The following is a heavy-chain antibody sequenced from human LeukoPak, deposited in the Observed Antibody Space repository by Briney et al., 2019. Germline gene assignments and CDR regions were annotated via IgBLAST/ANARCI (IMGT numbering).Heavy chain of an antibody. CDR1: GFTFGSYE. CDR3: AREDGYSDSSEFDY. Sequence: GGSLRLSCAASGFTFGSYEMNWVRQAPGKGLEWVSYISSSGSTIYYADSVKGRFTISRDNAKNSLDLHLNSLRAEDTAVYYCAREDGYSDSSEFDYWGQGTLVLVSS. J-gene: IGHJ4*02. V-gene: IGHV3-48*03. D-gene: IGHD5-24*01. CDR2: ISSSGSTI.